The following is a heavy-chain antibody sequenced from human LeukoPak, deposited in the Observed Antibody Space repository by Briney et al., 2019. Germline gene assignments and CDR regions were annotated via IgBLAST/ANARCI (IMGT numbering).Heavy chain of an antibody. J-gene: IGHJ4*02. CDR1: GFTFSDYY. CDR2: ISGSGGST. CDR3: AKARTSTGGYHFDY. Sequence: GGSLRLSCAASGFTFSDYYMSWIRQTPGRGLEWVSAISGSGGSTYYVDSVKGRFTISRDNSKNTLYLQMNSLRAEDTAVYYCAKARTSTGGYHFDYWGQRTPVTVSS. D-gene: IGHD2-8*02. V-gene: IGHV3-23*01.